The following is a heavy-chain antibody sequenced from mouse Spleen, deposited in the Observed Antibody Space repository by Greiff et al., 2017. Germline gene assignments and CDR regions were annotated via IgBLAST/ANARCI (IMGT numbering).Heavy chain of an antibody. D-gene: IGHD2-1*01. CDR2: IDPANDNT. CDR3: TRGHCCNPHWYFDV. V-gene: IGHV14-3*01. Sequence: EVQLVESVADLVRPGASVKLSCTVSGFNIKDTYLHWVKQRPEQGLEWIGRIDPANDNTKYDPKFRGKATITADTSSTTAYLQLSGLTSEDTAVYYCTRGHCCNPHWYFDVWGTGTTVTVSS. CDR1: GFNIKDTY. J-gene: IGHJ1*03.